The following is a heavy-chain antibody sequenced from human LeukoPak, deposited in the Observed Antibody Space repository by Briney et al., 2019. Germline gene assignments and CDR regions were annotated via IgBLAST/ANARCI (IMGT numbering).Heavy chain of an antibody. J-gene: IGHJ4*02. CDR3: ARGGGDQDLPYDY. CDR1: GYTFTVYY. CDR2: INPNSGGT. D-gene: IGHD2-21*02. Sequence: ASVEVSCKASGYTFTVYYMHWVRQAPGQGLEWMGWINPNSGGTNYAQKFQGRVTMTRDTSISTAYMELSRLRSDDTAVYYCARGGGDQDLPYDYWGQGTLVTVSS. V-gene: IGHV1-2*02.